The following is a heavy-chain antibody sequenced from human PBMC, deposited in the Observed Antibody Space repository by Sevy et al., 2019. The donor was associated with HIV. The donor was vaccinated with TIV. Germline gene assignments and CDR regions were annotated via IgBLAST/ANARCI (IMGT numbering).Heavy chain of an antibody. V-gene: IGHV3-33*01. CDR1: GFTFSSYG. CDR3: ARVRGSSISGGLDY. Sequence: GGSLRLSCVASGFTFSSYGMHWVRQAPGKGLEWVAVIWNDRTNKNYADSVKGRFTISRDNSKNTLYLQMNSLRAGDTAVYYCARVRGSSISGGLDYWGQGTLVTVSS. D-gene: IGHD2-2*01. CDR2: IWNDRTNK. J-gene: IGHJ4*02.